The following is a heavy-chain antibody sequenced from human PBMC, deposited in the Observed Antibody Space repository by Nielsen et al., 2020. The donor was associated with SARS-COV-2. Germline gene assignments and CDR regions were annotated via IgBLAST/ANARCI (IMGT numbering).Heavy chain of an antibody. D-gene: IGHD6-13*01. CDR2: ISWNSGSI. CDR3: ARDFAVGSSWYEDDY. Sequence: SLKISCAASGFTFDDYAMHWVRQAPGKGLEWVSGISWNSGSIGYADSVKGRFTISRDNAKNSLYLQMNSLRAEDTAVYYCARDFAVGSSWYEDDYWGQGTLVTVSS. J-gene: IGHJ4*02. CDR1: GFTFDDYA. V-gene: IGHV3-9*01.